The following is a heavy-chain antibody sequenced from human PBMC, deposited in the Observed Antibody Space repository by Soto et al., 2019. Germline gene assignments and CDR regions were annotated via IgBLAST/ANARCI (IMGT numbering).Heavy chain of an antibody. CDR1: GLTFSDYA. D-gene: IGHD4-17*01. J-gene: IGHJ4*02. Sequence: EVQLLESGGALVQPGGSLRLSCAACGLTFSDYAMSWVRQAPGKGLEWVSTISDSGDSTFFADSVKGRFTISRDNPKNTVFLQMNSLRAEDTAVYYCAKGYLGWRDTAVPNYWGQGTLVTVSS. CDR2: ISDSGDST. V-gene: IGHV3-23*01. CDR3: AKGYLGWRDTAVPNY.